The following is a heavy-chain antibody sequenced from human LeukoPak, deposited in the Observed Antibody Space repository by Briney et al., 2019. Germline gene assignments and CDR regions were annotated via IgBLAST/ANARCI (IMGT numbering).Heavy chain of an antibody. J-gene: IGHJ5*02. D-gene: IGHD6-13*01. CDR3: ARCIAAAACWFDP. CDR2: IIPILGIA. Sequence: SVKVSCKASGGTFSSYAISWVRQAPGQGLEWMGRIIPILGIANYAQKFQGRVTMTRDTSTSTVYMELSSLRSEDTAVYYCARCIAAAACWFDPWGQGTLVTVSS. CDR1: GGTFSSYA. V-gene: IGHV1-69*04.